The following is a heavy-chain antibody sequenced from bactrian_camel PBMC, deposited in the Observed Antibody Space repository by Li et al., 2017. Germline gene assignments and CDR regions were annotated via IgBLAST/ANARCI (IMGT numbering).Heavy chain of an antibody. CDR1: GFTFSNNW. D-gene: IGHD6*01. CDR3: AKAFRYGGSWPDFGY. CDR2: IYTGDGST. V-gene: IGHV3S1*01. J-gene: IGHJ6*01. Sequence: VQLVESGGGLVQPGGSLRLFCAASGFTFSNNWMHWVRQAPGKGLEWVSSIYTGDGSTNSADSVKGRFTTSRDNTKNMLYLQMNSLKSEDTALYYCAKAFRYGGSWPDFGYWGQGTQVTV.